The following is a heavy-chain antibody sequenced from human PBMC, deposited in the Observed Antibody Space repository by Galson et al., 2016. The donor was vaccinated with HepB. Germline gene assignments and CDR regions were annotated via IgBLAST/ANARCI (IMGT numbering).Heavy chain of an antibody. CDR2: IHPDGRT. D-gene: IGHD1/OR15-1a*01. J-gene: IGHJ4*02. CDR1: GGSISNNYW. CDR3: ATAPVGCSWNSCYLHY. V-gene: IGHV4-4*02. Sequence: ETLSLTCAVSGGSISNNYWCNWVRQPPGKGLEWIAEIHPDGRTNYNPSLKSRVTLSVDKSNNQFSPKLTSATAADTAVYYCATAPVGCSWNSCYLHYGGQGTLVTVSS.